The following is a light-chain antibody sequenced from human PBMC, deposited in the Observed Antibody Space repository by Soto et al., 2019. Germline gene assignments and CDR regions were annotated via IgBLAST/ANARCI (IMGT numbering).Light chain of an antibody. Sequence: DIQITQSPSTLSASVGDRVTITRLASQSISSWLAWYQQKLGKAPKLLIYDASSLESGVPSRFSGSGSGTEFTLTISSLQPDDFATYYCQQYNSYSETFGQGTKVDIK. CDR2: DAS. V-gene: IGKV1-5*01. CDR1: QSISSW. CDR3: QQYNSYSET. J-gene: IGKJ1*01.